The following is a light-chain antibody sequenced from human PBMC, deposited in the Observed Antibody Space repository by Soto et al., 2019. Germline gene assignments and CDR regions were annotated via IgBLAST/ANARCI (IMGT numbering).Light chain of an antibody. J-gene: IGLJ2*01. CDR2: DNN. CDR1: SSNIGNNY. Sequence: HSVLTQPPSVSAAPGQKVTISCSGSSSNIGNNYVSWYQQLPGTAPKLLIYDNNKRPSGIPDRFSGSKSGTSATLGITGLQTGDEADYYCGTWDSSLSAVVFGGGTKVTVL. V-gene: IGLV1-51*01. CDR3: GTWDSSLSAVV.